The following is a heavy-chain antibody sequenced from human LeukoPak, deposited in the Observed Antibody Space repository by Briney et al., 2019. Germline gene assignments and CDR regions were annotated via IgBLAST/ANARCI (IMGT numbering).Heavy chain of an antibody. V-gene: IGHV3-15*01. CDR1: GFTFSNAW. J-gene: IGHJ4*02. CDR2: IKSKTDGGTT. D-gene: IGHD4-17*01. CDR3: TTDQVWSAGDYLNDY. Sequence: GGSLRLSCAASGFTFSNAWMSWVRQAPGKGLEWVGRIKSKTDGGTTDYAAPVKGRFTNPRDDSKNTLYLQMNSLKTEDTAVYYCTTDQVWSAGDYLNDYWGQGTLVTVSS.